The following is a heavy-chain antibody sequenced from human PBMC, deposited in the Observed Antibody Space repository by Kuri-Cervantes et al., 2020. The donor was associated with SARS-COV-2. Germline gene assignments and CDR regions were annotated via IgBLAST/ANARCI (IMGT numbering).Heavy chain of an antibody. J-gene: IGHJ4*02. Sequence: GESLKISCAASGFTFSSYGMHWVRQAPGKGLEWVAVISYDGSNKYYADSVKGRFTISRDNSKNTLYLQMNSLRAEDTAGYYCARELGSWPFDYWGQGTLVTVSS. V-gene: IGHV3-30*03. CDR2: ISYDGSNK. D-gene: IGHD6-13*01. CDR1: GFTFSSYG. CDR3: ARELGSWPFDY.